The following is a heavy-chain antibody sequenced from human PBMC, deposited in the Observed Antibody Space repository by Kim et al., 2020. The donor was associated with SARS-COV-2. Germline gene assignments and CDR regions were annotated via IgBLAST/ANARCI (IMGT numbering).Heavy chain of an antibody. CDR3: ARGGYCSGGSCYQTY. Sequence: DAVKGGFTISVDNSKNTLYLQMNSLRAEETAVYYCARGGYCSGGSCYQTYWGQGTLVTVSS. D-gene: IGHD2-15*01. V-gene: IGHV3-66*01. J-gene: IGHJ4*02.